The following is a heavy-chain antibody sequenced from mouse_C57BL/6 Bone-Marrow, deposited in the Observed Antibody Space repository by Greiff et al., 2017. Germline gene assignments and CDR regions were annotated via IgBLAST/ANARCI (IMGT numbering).Heavy chain of an antibody. J-gene: IGHJ2*01. CDR1: GFTFSDAW. Sequence: EVQGVESGGGLVQPGGSMKLSCAASGFTFSDAWMDWVRQSPEQGLEWVAEIRNKANNHATYYAESVKGRFTISRNDSKRSVYLQMNSLRAEDTGIYYCTRRGDFDYWGQGTTLTVSS. CDR2: IRNKANNHAT. CDR3: TRRGDFDY. V-gene: IGHV6-6*01.